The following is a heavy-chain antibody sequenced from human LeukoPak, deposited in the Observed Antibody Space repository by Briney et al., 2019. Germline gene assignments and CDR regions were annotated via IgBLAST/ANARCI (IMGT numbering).Heavy chain of an antibody. CDR3: AKDSAKKYDDY. CDR1: GFTFSSYG. J-gene: IGHJ4*02. CDR2: SGSDGST. Sequence: PGGSLRPSCAASGFTFSSYGMHWVRQAPGKGLEWVSGSGSDGSTNYADSVKGRFTISRENSKNTLYLQMNSLRAEDTAVYYCAKDSAKKYDDYWGQGTLVTVSS. V-gene: IGHV3-23*01. D-gene: IGHD2/OR15-2a*01.